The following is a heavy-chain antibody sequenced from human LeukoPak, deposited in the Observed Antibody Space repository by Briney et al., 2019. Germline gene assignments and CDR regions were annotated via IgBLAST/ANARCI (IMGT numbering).Heavy chain of an antibody. V-gene: IGHV1-18*04. D-gene: IGHD2-15*01. CDR1: GYTFKSHG. Sequence: ASVKVSCKASGYTFKSHGISWVRQAPGQGLEWMGWISVYNGSTNYAQKFQGRVTMTTDTSTSTAYMELRSLRSDDTAVYYCARDKGYCSGGSCYYWFDPWGQGTLVTVSS. CDR3: ARDKGYCSGGSCYYWFDP. J-gene: IGHJ5*02. CDR2: ISVYNGST.